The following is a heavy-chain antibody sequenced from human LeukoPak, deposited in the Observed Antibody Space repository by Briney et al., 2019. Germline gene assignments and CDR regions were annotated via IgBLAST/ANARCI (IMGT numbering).Heavy chain of an antibody. CDR1: GGTFSSYA. CDR3: ASHLYRRARGDYYYYMDV. J-gene: IGHJ6*03. CDR2: IIPIFGTA. V-gene: IGHV1-69*05. D-gene: IGHD3-16*01. Sequence: SVKVSCKASGGTFSSYAISWVRQAPGQGLEWMGRIIPIFGTANYALKFQGRVTITTDESTSTAYMELSSLRSEDTAVYYCASHLYRRARGDYYYYMDVWGKGTTVTVSS.